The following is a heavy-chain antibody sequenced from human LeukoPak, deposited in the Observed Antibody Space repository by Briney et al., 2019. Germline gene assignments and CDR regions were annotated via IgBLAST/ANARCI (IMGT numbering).Heavy chain of an antibody. CDR1: GGTFSSYA. CDR2: IIPIFGTA. D-gene: IGHD3-22*01. CDR3: ARDVTHYYDSSGYYDY. J-gene: IGHJ4*02. V-gene: IGHV1-69*13. Sequence: SVKVSCKASGGTFSSYAISWVRQAPGQGLEWMGGIIPIFGTANYAQKFQGRVTITADESTSTAYMELSSLRSEDTAVYYCARDVTHYYDSSGYYDYWGQGTLVTASS.